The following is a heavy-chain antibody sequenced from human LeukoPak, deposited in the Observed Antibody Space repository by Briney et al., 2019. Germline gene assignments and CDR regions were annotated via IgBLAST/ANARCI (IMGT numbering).Heavy chain of an antibody. CDR3: ETLTGGDY. CDR1: GFTFSSYG. D-gene: IGHD1-26*01. V-gene: IGHV3-30*03. Sequence: PGGSLRLSCAASGFTFSSYGMHRVRQAPGKGLEWVAVISYDGSNKYYADSVKGRFTIPRDNSKNTLYLQMNSLRAEDTPVYYCETLTGGDYWGQGTLVTVS. J-gene: IGHJ4*02. CDR2: ISYDGSNK.